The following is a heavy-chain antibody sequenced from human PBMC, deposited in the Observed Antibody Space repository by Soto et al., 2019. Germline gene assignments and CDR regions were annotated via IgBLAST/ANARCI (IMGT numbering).Heavy chain of an antibody. Sequence: PGESLKISCKGSGYSFTSYWISWVRQMPGKGLEWMGRIDPSDSYTNYSPSFQGHVTISADKSISTAYLQWSSLKASDTAMYYCASRIYGGNDDGYYXMDVWGQGTTVTVSS. CDR2: IDPSDSYT. J-gene: IGHJ6*02. CDR3: ASRIYGGNDDGYYXMDV. V-gene: IGHV5-10-1*01. D-gene: IGHD4-17*01. CDR1: GYSFTSYW.